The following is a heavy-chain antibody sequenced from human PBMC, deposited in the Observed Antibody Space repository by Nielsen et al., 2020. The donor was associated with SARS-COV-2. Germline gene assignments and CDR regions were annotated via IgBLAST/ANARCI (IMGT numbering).Heavy chain of an antibody. V-gene: IGHV3-48*01. CDR2: ISSSSSTI. Sequence: VRQAPGKGLEWVSYISSSSSTIYYADSVKGRFTISRDNAKNSLYLQMNNLRAEDTAVYYCARDSSGWYALTTYYYYGMDVWGQGTTVTVSS. CDR3: ARDSSGWYALTTYYYYGMDV. D-gene: IGHD6-19*01. J-gene: IGHJ6*02.